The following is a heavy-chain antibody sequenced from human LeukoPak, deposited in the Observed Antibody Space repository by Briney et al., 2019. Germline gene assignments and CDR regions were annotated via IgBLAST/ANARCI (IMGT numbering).Heavy chain of an antibody. CDR1: GFTFDTYA. Sequence: QAGGSLRLSCAASGFTFDTYAMSWVRQAPGKGLEWGSAINASGIGTFHPASVKGRFTISRANSKNTLFLQMSSLRAEDTALYYCAKHPVSGNFDYWGQGALVTVSS. J-gene: IGHJ4*02. D-gene: IGHD5/OR15-5a*01. V-gene: IGHV3-23*01. CDR3: AKHPVSGNFDY. CDR2: INASGIGT.